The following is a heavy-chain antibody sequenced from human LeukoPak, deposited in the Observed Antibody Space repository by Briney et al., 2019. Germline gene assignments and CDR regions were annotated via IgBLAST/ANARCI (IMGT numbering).Heavy chain of an antibody. CDR1: GASISSYY. Sequence: SETLSLTCSVSGASISSYYWSWIRQPPGKGLEWIGYIYYSGSTNYNPSLKSRVTISVDTSKNQFSLKLSSVTAADTAVYYCARSLGYLTQAAGYWGQGTLVTVSS. CDR3: ARSLGYLTQAAGY. J-gene: IGHJ4*02. V-gene: IGHV4-59*12. D-gene: IGHD3-22*01. CDR2: IYYSGST.